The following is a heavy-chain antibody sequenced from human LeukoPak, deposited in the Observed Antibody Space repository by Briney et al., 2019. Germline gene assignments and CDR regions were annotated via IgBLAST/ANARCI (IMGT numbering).Heavy chain of an antibody. V-gene: IGHV4-34*01. CDR1: GGSFSGYY. Sequence: SETLSLTCAVYGGSFSGYYWSWIRQPPGKGLEWIGEINHSGSTNYNPSLKSRVTISVDTSKSQFSLKLSSVTAADTAVYYCARGPIVVVPAAISSFDPWGQGTLVTVSS. D-gene: IGHD2-2*01. CDR2: INHSGST. J-gene: IGHJ5*02. CDR3: ARGPIVVVPAAISSFDP.